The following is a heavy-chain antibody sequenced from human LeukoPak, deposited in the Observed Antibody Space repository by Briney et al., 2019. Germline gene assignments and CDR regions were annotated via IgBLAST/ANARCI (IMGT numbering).Heavy chain of an antibody. CDR1: GFTFTTSW. J-gene: IGHJ3*02. D-gene: IGHD4-11*01. Sequence: GESLKISCKGSGFTFTTSWIGWVRQLPGKGLEWMGIIYPGDSDTRYSPSFQGQVTISADKSINTAYLQWTSLKASDTAIYYCARQLTTLRGFDIWGQGTMATASS. V-gene: IGHV5-51*01. CDR3: ARQLTTLRGFDI. CDR2: IYPGDSDT.